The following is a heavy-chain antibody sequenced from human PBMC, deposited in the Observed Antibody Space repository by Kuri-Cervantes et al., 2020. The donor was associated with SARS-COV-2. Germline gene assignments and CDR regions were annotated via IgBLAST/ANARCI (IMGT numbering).Heavy chain of an antibody. CDR3: ARYGAVERDYYYYYGMDV. D-gene: IGHD1-1*01. CDR2: IYSGGST. J-gene: IGHJ6*02. CDR1: GFTVSSNY. V-gene: IGHV3-66*01. Sequence: GGSLRLSCAASGFTVSSNYMSWVRQAPGKGLEWVSVIYSGGSTYYADSVKGRFTIPRDNSKNTLYLQMNSLRAEDTAVYYCARYGAVERDYYYYYGMDVWGQGTTVTVSS.